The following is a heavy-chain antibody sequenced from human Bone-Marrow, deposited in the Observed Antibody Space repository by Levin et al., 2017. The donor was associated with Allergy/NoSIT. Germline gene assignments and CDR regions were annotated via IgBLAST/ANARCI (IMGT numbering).Heavy chain of an antibody. Sequence: PGGSLRLSCAASGFTFSSYGMHWVRQAPGKGLEWVAVISYDGSNKYYADSVKGRFTISRDNSKNTLYLQMNSLRAEDTAVYYCAKDNNCSGGSCYVPFDYWGQGTLVTVSS. CDR1: GFTFSSYG. D-gene: IGHD2-15*01. J-gene: IGHJ4*02. CDR3: AKDNNCSGGSCYVPFDY. V-gene: IGHV3-30*18. CDR2: ISYDGSNK.